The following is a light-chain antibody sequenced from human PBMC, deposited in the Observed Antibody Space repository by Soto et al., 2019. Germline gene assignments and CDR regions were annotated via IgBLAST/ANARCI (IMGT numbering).Light chain of an antibody. V-gene: IGKV3-15*01. CDR2: GAS. CDR1: QSVSGN. CDR3: HQYNSWPHT. Sequence: EIVMTQSRATLSVSPGERATLSCRASQSVSGNLAWYQQKPGQAPRLLIYGASTRATGIPARFSGSGSGTEFPLTFSSLQSEDFAVYYCHQYNSWPHTFGQGTKVEF. J-gene: IGKJ1*01.